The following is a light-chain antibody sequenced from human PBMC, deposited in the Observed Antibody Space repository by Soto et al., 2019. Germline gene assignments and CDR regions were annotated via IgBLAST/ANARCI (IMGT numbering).Light chain of an antibody. Sequence: EIVLTQSPGTLSLSPGERATLSCRASQSVSNNYLAWYQQKPGQAPRLLIYGASNRATGIPDRFSGNGSGTDFTLTISDVQPEDFAVYYCHQRQSWPRTFGQGTKVDIK. CDR3: HQRQSWPRT. CDR2: GAS. V-gene: IGKV3-20*01. J-gene: IGKJ1*01. CDR1: QSVSNNY.